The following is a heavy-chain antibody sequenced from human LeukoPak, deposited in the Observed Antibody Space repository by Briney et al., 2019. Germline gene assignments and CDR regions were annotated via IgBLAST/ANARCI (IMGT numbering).Heavy chain of an antibody. CDR2: ISGNGVGT. D-gene: IGHD2-2*01. CDR1: GFTFSSFA. Sequence: HPGVSLRLSCAASGFTFSSFAMRWVRQAPGKGLEWVSSISGNGVGTYYADSVKGRFTISRDNSKNSLSLQMNSLRVEDTAVYYCAKRGSTTYHFDSWGQGTLVTVS. V-gene: IGHV3-23*01. CDR3: AKRGSTTYHFDS. J-gene: IGHJ4*02.